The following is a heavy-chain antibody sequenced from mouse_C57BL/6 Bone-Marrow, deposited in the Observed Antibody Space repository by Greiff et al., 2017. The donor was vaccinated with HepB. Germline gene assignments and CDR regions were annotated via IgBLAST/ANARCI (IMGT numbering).Heavy chain of an antibody. CDR1: GFTFSSYA. Sequence: EVKLVESGGGLVKPGGSLKLSCAASGFTFSSYAMSWVRQTPEKRLEWVATISDGGSYTYYPDNVKGRFTISRDNAKNNLYLQMSHLKSEDTAMYYCARDRDYCGSRWYFDVWGTGTAVTVSS. CDR2: ISDGGSYT. CDR3: ARDRDYCGSRWYFDV. D-gene: IGHD1-1*01. V-gene: IGHV5-4*01. J-gene: IGHJ1*03.